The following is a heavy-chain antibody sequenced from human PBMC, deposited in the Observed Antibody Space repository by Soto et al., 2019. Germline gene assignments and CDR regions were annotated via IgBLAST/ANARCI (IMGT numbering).Heavy chain of an antibody. V-gene: IGHV4-59*01. CDR2: IYYSGST. J-gene: IGHJ2*01. D-gene: IGHD2-2*01. CDR1: GGSISSYY. Sequence: QVQLQESGPGLVKPSETLSLTCTVSGGSISSYYWSWIRQPPGKGLEWIGYIYYSGSTNYNPSLKSRVTIAVDTSKNQFALKLSSVTAADTAVYYCARDIVVVPTYRYFDLWGRGTLVTVSS. CDR3: ARDIVVVPTYRYFDL.